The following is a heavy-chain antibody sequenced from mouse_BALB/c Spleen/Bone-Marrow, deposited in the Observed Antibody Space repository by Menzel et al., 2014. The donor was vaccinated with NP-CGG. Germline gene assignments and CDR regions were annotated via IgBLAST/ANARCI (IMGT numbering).Heavy chain of an antibody. CDR2: IYPGSGST. Sequence: QVQLKESGPELVKPGASVKMSCKASGYTFTDYVISWVKQRTGQGLEWIGEIYPGSGSTYYNEKFKGKATLTAGKSSNTAYMQLSSLTSEDSAVYFCARCGGLRDFDYWGQGTTLTVSS. D-gene: IGHD2-4*01. V-gene: IGHV1-77*01. CDR1: GYTFTDYV. CDR3: ARCGGLRDFDY. J-gene: IGHJ2*01.